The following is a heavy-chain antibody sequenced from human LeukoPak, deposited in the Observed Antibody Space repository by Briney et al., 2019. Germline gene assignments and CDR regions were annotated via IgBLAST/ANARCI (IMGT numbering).Heavy chain of an antibody. CDR2: IYYSGNT. V-gene: IGHV4-39*07. D-gene: IGHD2-8*01. CDR1: GGSISSSSYY. J-gene: IGHJ4*02. CDR3: ATQRRWYCTNGVCSYFDY. Sequence: SETLSLTCTVSGGSISSSSYYWGWIRQPPEKGLEWIGSIYYSGNTYYNPSLKSRVTISVDTSKNQFSLKLSSVTAADTAVYYCATQRRWYCTNGVCSYFDYWGQGALVTVSS.